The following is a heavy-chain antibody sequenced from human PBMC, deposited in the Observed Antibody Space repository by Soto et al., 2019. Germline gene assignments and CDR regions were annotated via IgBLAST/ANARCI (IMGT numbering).Heavy chain of an antibody. Sequence: ASVKVSCQASGYTFTSYGTSWVRQAPGQGLEWMGWISAYNGNTNYAQKLQGRVTMTTDTSTSTAYMELRSLRSDDTAVYYCARDREGIAARQHYYYGMDVWGQGTTVTVSS. CDR2: ISAYNGNT. CDR1: GYTFTSYG. J-gene: IGHJ6*02. V-gene: IGHV1-18*01. D-gene: IGHD6-6*01. CDR3: ARDREGIAARQHYYYGMDV.